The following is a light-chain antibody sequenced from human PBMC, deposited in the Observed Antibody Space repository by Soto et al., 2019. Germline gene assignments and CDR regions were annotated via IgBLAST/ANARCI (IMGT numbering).Light chain of an antibody. CDR3: QQYGSSPLT. CDR2: GAS. Sequence: EIVMTQSPGTLSLSPGERATLSCRASQSVSSDYLAWYQQKPGQATRLLIYGASSRATVIPDRFSGSASGTDFTLTISRQDPEDVAVYYCQQYGSSPLTFGGGTKVEIK. J-gene: IGKJ4*01. CDR1: QSVSSDY. V-gene: IGKV3-20*01.